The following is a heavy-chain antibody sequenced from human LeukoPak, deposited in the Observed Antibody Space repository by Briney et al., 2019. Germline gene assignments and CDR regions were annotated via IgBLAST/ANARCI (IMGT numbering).Heavy chain of an antibody. CDR1: GYTFTSYD. CDR3: ARDRGDYVVDY. J-gene: IGHJ4*02. D-gene: IGHD4-17*01. Sequence: GASVKITCNASGYTFTSYDINWVRQATGQGLEWMGWMNPNSGNTGYAQKFQGRVSMTRNTSISTAYMELSSLRSGDTAVYYCARDRGDYVVDYWGQGTLVTVSS. CDR2: MNPNSGNT. V-gene: IGHV1-8*01.